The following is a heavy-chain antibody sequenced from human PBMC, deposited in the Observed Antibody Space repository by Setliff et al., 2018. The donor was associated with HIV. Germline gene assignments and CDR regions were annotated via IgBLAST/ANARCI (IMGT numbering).Heavy chain of an antibody. CDR3: ARMRFCRGGSCLPGSLYYYYMDV. CDR1: GYTFTNYG. Sequence: ASVKVSCKASGYTFTNYGISWVRQAPGQGLEWIGWISAYNGNTNYAQKLQDRVTMTTDTTSTTAYMELRSLRSDDTAVYFCARMRFCRGGSCLPGSLYYYYMDVWGKGTTVT. D-gene: IGHD2-15*01. J-gene: IGHJ6*03. CDR2: ISAYNGNT. V-gene: IGHV1-18*01.